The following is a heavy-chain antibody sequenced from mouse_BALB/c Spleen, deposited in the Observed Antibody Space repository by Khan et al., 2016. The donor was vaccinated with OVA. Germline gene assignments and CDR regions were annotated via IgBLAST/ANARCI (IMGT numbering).Heavy chain of an antibody. CDR1: GFSLTNYG. Sequence: QVQLQQSGPGLVAPSQSLSITCTISGFSLTNYGVHWVRQPPGKGLVWLVVIWSDGSATYNSALKSRLSISKDNSKNQVFLKMNSLQTDDTAMYYCARQPYYHYYIMNYWGQGTSVTVSS. J-gene: IGHJ4*01. V-gene: IGHV2-6-1*01. D-gene: IGHD2-10*01. CDR2: IWSDGSA. CDR3: ARQPYYHYYIMNY.